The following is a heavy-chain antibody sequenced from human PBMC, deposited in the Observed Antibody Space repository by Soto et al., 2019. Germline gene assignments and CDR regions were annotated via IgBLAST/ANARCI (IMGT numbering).Heavy chain of an antibody. Sequence: EVQLVESGGGLVQPGGSLRLSCAASGFTFSSYSMNWVRQAPGKGLEWVSYISSSSSTIYYADSVKGRFTISRDNAKNSLYLQMTSLRDEDTAVYYCARDSAEPSYYYCYYYMDVWGKGTTVTVSS. CDR2: ISSSSSTI. V-gene: IGHV3-48*02. CDR3: ARDSAEPSYYYCYYYMDV. CDR1: GFTFSSYS. D-gene: IGHD1-26*01. J-gene: IGHJ6*03.